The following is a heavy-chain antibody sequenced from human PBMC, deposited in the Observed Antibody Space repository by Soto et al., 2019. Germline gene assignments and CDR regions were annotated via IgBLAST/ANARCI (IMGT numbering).Heavy chain of an antibody. J-gene: IGHJ5*02. V-gene: IGHV4-30-2*01. CDR2: MYHTGTT. CDR3: ARGVGDNPVQPPDP. D-gene: IGHD2-21*01. Sequence: QMQLQESGSGLVRPSQTLSLTCGVSGGSISSGGYSWNWIRQPPGKGLVWSGYMYHTGTTNYNPSLNSRFTITIDSSQNQFSLRLTSVTAADTAVYLCARGVGDNPVQPPDPWGQGTLVTVSS. CDR1: GGSISSGGYS.